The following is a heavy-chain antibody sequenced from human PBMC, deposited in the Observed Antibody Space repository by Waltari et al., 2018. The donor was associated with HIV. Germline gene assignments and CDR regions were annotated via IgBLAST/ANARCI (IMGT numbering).Heavy chain of an antibody. CDR2: IFPGDSDT. J-gene: IGHJ6*02. CDR1: GYTFYSNW. CDR3: ARQRTYAMDV. V-gene: IGHV5-51*01. Sequence: EVQLVQSGAEVKKPGESLKISCKVSGYTFYSNWIGWVRQMPGKGLEWVGIIFPGDSDTRYSPSFQGQVTISVDKSISTAYLQWTSLKASDTAKYYCARQRTYAMDVWGQGTTVTVSS.